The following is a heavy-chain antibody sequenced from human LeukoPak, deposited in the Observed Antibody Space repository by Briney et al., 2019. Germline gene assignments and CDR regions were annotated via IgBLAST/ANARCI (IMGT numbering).Heavy chain of an antibody. CDR3: ARQIVVVPKNWFDP. Sequence: ASVKVSCKASGYTFTSNAISWVRQAPGQGLEWMGWISGYNGNTNYAQKFQGRVTMTTDTSTSTAYMELRSLRSDDTAVYYCARQIVVVPKNWFDPWGQGTLVTVSS. CDR2: ISGYNGNT. V-gene: IGHV1-18*01. D-gene: IGHD2-2*01. CDR1: GYTFTSNA. J-gene: IGHJ5*02.